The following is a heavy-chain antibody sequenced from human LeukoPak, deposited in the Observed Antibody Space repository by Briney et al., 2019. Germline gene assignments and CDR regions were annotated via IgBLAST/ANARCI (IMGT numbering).Heavy chain of an antibody. Sequence: PGRSLRLSCAASGLTFSSYAMHWVRQAPGKGLEWVAVISYDGSNKYYADSVKGRFTISRDNSKNTLYLQMSSLRAEDTAVYYCAREDVVVVVAARAGSYFDYWGQGTLVTVSS. CDR1: GLTFSSYA. D-gene: IGHD2-15*01. V-gene: IGHV3-30-3*01. J-gene: IGHJ4*02. CDR3: AREDVVVVVAARAGSYFDY. CDR2: ISYDGSNK.